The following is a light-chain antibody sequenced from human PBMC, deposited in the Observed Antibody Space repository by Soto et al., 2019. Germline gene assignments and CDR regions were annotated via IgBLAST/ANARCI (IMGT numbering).Light chain of an antibody. Sequence: DIVMTQSPDSLAVSLGERATINCKSSQSVLYSSNNKNYLAWYQQKPGKPPKLLIYWASTRESGVPDRFSGSGSGTECTLTISSLQAEDVAVYYCQQYYSTPLTFGQGTKVEIK. CDR2: WAS. J-gene: IGKJ1*01. CDR1: QSVLYSSNNKNY. CDR3: QQYYSTPLT. V-gene: IGKV4-1*01.